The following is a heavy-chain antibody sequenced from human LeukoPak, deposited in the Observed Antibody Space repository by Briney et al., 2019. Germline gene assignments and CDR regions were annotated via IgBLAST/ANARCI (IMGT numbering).Heavy chain of an antibody. J-gene: IGHJ4*02. CDR2: ISGSADIT. CDR3: GRRLGSYYVDN. V-gene: IGHV3-23*01. CDR1: GFTFSSYG. Sequence: GGSLRLSCAASGFTFSSYGMHWVRQAPGKGLEWVSAISGSADITHYADTVKGRFTISRDNSKNTLYLQMNSLRAEDTAVYYCGRRLGSYYVDNWGQGTLVTVSS. D-gene: IGHD3-10*01.